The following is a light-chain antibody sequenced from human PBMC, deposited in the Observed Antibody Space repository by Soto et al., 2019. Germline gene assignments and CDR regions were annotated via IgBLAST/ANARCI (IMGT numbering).Light chain of an antibody. Sequence: DLQMTQSPSSLSASVGDRVTITCRASQGISHDLAWYQQKPGTVPKLLIYAASSLYSGVPSRFSGSGSGTDFTLTISNLQPEDVATDYCQNYNYALGTFGPGTKVDLK. CDR1: QGISHD. CDR3: QNYNYALGT. CDR2: AAS. J-gene: IGKJ3*01. V-gene: IGKV1-27*01.